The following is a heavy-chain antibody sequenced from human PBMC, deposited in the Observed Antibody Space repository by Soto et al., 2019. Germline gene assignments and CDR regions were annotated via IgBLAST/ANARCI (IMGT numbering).Heavy chain of an antibody. D-gene: IGHD2-2*01. J-gene: IGHJ6*03. CDR1: GYSFTSYW. Sequence: PGESLKISCKGSGYSFTSYWIGWVRQMPGKGLEWMGIIYPGDSDTRYSPSFQGQVTISADKSISTAYLQWSSLKASDTAMYYCARQKRDNIVVVPAAIHYYYYMDVWGKGTTVTVSS. CDR2: IYPGDSDT. V-gene: IGHV5-51*01. CDR3: ARQKRDNIVVVPAAIHYYYYMDV.